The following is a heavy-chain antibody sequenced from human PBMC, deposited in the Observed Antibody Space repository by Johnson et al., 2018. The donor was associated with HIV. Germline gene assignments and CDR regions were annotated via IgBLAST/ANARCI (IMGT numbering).Heavy chain of an antibody. Sequence: QVQLVESGGGVVQPGRSLRVSCAASGFTFSSYAIHWVRQAPGKGLEWVAVILYDGNNKYYADSVKGRFTISRDNSKNTLYLQMNSLRAEDTAVYYCARDASWDDAFDIWGQGTMVTVSS. V-gene: IGHV3-30-3*01. J-gene: IGHJ3*02. CDR2: ILYDGNNK. D-gene: IGHD2-2*01. CDR1: GFTFSSYA. CDR3: ARDASWDDAFDI.